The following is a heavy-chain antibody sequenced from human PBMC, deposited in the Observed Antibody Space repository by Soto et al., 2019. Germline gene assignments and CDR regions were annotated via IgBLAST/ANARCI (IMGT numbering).Heavy chain of an antibody. CDR2: INHSGST. CDR1: GGSFSGYY. CDR3: ARVYYDILTGYYIQYFDY. Sequence: SETLSLTCAVYGGSFSGYYWSWIRQPPGKGLEWIGEINHSGSTNYNPSLKSRVTISVDTSKNQFSLKLSSVTAADTAVYYCARVYYDILTGYYIQYFDYWGQGTLVTVSS. D-gene: IGHD3-9*01. J-gene: IGHJ4*02. V-gene: IGHV4-34*01.